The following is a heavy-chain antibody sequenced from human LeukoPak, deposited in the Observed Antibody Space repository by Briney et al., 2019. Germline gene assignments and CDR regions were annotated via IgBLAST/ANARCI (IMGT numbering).Heavy chain of an antibody. CDR2: ISSSSSYI. Sequence: GGSLRLSCSASGFTFSSYSLNWVRQAPGKGLEWVSSISSSSSYIYYADSVKGRFTISRDNAKNSLYLQMNSLRAEDTALYYCARYYDYDSRGYYYYFDYWGQGTLVTVSS. D-gene: IGHD3-22*01. J-gene: IGHJ4*02. CDR1: GFTFSSYS. CDR3: ARYYDYDSRGYYYYFDY. V-gene: IGHV3-21*01.